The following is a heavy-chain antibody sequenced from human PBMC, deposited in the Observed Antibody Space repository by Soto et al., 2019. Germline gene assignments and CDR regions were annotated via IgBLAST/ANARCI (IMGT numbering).Heavy chain of an antibody. Sequence: EVQLVESGGVVVQPGGSLRLSCAASGFTFDDYTMQWVRQAPGKGLEWVSLVSWDGGSTYYADSVKGRFTISRDNSKNSLYLQMNSLRTEDTALYYCAKGGQWLVGVFYYYGMDVWGQGTTVTVSS. CDR3: AKGGQWLVGVFYYYGMDV. CDR2: VSWDGGST. CDR1: GFTFDDYT. V-gene: IGHV3-43*01. D-gene: IGHD6-19*01. J-gene: IGHJ6*02.